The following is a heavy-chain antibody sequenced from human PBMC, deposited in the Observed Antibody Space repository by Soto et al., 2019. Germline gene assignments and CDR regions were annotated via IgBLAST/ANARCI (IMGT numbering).Heavy chain of an antibody. CDR1: GGTFSSYT. J-gene: IGHJ5*02. Sequence: QVQLVQSGAEVKKPGSSVKVSCKASGGTFSSYTISWVRQAPGQGLEWMGRIIPILGIANYAQKFQGRVTITADKSTSTAYIELSSVRSEDTAVYYCARDKGYEGWFDPWGQGTLVTISS. CDR2: IIPILGIA. CDR3: ARDKGYEGWFDP. D-gene: IGHD1-1*01. V-gene: IGHV1-69*08.